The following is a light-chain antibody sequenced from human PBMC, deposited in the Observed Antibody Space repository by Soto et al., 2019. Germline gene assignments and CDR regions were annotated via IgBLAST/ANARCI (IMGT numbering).Light chain of an antibody. V-gene: IGLV2-14*01. CDR3: SAHTYGALV. J-gene: IGLJ2*01. CDR2: EVS. CDR1: SSDVGRSNH. Sequence: QSVLTQPASVSGSPGQSVTISCTGTSSDVGRSNHVFWYQQHPGKAPKLIIYEVSSRPSGVSNRFSGSKSGNTASLTISGLQAEDEADYYCSAHTYGALVFGRGTKVTVL.